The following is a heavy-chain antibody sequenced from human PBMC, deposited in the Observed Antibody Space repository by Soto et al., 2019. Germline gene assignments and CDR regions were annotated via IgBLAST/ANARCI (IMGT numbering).Heavy chain of an antibody. Sequence: GGSLRLSCPASGFTFSNAWMSWVRQAPGKGLEWVGRIKSKTDGGTTDYAAPVKGRFTISRDDSKNTLYLQMNSLKTEDTAVYYCTTDVLGYCTNGVCQTVDYWGQGTLVTVSS. J-gene: IGHJ4*02. V-gene: IGHV3-15*01. CDR3: TTDVLGYCTNGVCQTVDY. CDR2: IKSKTDGGTT. CDR1: GFTFSNAW. D-gene: IGHD2-8*01.